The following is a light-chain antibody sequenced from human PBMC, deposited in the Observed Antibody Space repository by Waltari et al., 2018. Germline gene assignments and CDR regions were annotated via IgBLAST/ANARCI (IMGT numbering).Light chain of an antibody. Sequence: SYELTQPPSVSVSPGQTASITCSGDKLGEKYSCWYQQRPGQSPLLVIYQDNKRPSGIPERFSGSNSGNTATLTISGTQAVDEADYYCQAWDSSTVVIGGGTKLTVL. CDR2: QDN. V-gene: IGLV3-1*01. CDR1: KLGEKY. CDR3: QAWDSSTVV. J-gene: IGLJ2*01.